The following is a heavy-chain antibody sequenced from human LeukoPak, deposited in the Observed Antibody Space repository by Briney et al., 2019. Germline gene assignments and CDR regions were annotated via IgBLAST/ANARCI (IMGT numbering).Heavy chain of an antibody. CDR1: GFTFSSYA. Sequence: GGSLRLSCAASGFTFSSYAMHWVRQAPGKGLEWVAVISYDGSNKYYADSVKGRFTISRDNSKNTLYLQMNSLRAEDTAVYYCARGGGLRAYYFDYWGQGTLVTVSS. J-gene: IGHJ4*02. CDR3: ARGGGLRAYYFDY. D-gene: IGHD5-24*01. CDR2: ISYDGSNK. V-gene: IGHV3-30*04.